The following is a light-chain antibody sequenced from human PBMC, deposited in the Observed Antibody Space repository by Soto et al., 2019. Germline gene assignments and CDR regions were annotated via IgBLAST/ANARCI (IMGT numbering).Light chain of an antibody. CDR3: SSFTTDSTYV. CDR2: TVS. V-gene: IGLV2-14*01. J-gene: IGLJ1*01. CDR1: SSDVGANIF. Sequence: QSVLTQPASVSGSPGQSITISCTGTSSDVGANIFVSWYQQHPGKVPKLMIYTVSSRPSGVSQRFSGSKSGNTVSLTISGLQAEDEADYYCSSFTTDSTYVFGTGTKVTVL.